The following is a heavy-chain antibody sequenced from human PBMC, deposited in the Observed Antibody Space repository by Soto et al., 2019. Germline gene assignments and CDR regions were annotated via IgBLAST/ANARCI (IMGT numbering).Heavy chain of an antibody. CDR2: IYYSGST. CDR3: ARGSTMVRGVIISPFPVDY. D-gene: IGHD3-10*01. J-gene: IGHJ4*02. V-gene: IGHV4-31*03. CDR1: GGSISSGGYY. Sequence: QVQLQESGPGLVKPSQTLSLTCTVSGGSISSGGYYWSWIRQHPGKGLEWIGYIYYSGSTYYNPSLKSRVTISVDTSKNQFSLKLSSVTAADTAVYYCARGSTMVRGVIISPFPVDYWGQGTLVTVSS.